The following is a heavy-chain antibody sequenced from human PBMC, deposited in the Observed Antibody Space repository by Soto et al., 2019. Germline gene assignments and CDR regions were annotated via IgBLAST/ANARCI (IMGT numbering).Heavy chain of an antibody. V-gene: IGHV3-23*01. D-gene: IGHD6-19*01. CDR3: ARGPGPSDSGRH. J-gene: IGHJ1*01. Sequence: GGSLRLSCAASGFTFSNYDMNWVRQAPGEGLEWVSAITGSGVSTYYADSVKGRFTISRDNSKNTLFLQLSSLRAEDTAVYYWARGPGPSDSGRHWGQGTLVTVSS. CDR2: ITGSGVST. CDR1: GFTFSNYD.